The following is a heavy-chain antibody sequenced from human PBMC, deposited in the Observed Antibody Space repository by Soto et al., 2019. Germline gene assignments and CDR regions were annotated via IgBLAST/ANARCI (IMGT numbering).Heavy chain of an antibody. J-gene: IGHJ4*02. D-gene: IGHD6-19*01. CDR2: IYNGEST. V-gene: IGHV4-4*09. Sequence: QMQLQESGPGLVKPSETMSLNCTASGASISNYYWNWIRQPPGKGLEWIGHIYNGESTNYNPSLKSRVTISVDTSKNQFSLKLGSVTAADTAVYYCAQTTGWPGFDYWGQGILVTVSS. CDR3: AQTTGWPGFDY. CDR1: GASISNYY.